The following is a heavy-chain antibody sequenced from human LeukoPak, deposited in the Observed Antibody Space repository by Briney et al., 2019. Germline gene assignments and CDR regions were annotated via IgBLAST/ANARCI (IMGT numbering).Heavy chain of an antibody. CDR2: IRSKAYGGTT. CDR3: TRNPTYNWNLYYFDY. V-gene: IGHV3-49*03. D-gene: IGHD1-20*01. J-gene: IGHJ4*02. CDR1: GFTFGDYA. Sequence: GGSLRLSYTASGFTFGDYAMSWFRQAPGKGLEWVGFIRSKAYGGTTEYAASVKGRFTISRDDSKSIAYLQMNSLKTEDTAVYYCTRNPTYNWNLYYFDYWGQGTLVTVSS.